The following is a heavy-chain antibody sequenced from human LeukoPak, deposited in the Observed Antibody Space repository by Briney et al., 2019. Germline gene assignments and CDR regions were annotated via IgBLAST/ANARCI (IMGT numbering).Heavy chain of an antibody. J-gene: IGHJ5*02. CDR2: IYYSGST. CDR1: GGSISSYY. V-gene: IGHV4-59*07. Sequence: PSDTLSLTCTVSGGSISSYYWSWIRQPPGKGLEWIGYIYYSGSTNYNPSLKSRVTISVDTSKNQFSLKLSSVTGAETAVYYCGGGDGDSSGYYPNWFDPWGQGTLVTVSS. CDR3: GGGDGDSSGYYPNWFDP. D-gene: IGHD3-22*01.